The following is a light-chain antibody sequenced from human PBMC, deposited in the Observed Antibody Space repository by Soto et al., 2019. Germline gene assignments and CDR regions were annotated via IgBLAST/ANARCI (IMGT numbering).Light chain of an antibody. CDR1: QSVYTNY. V-gene: IGKV3-20*01. CDR3: QHYGNSPPVYT. Sequence: EIVLTQSPGTLSLSPGERATLSCRASQSVYTNYLAWYQQKPGQAPMLLIYGASRRSTGIPDRFSGSGSETDFALTISILEPEDFAVYYCQHYGNSPPVYTFGQGTKLEIK. CDR2: GAS. J-gene: IGKJ2*01.